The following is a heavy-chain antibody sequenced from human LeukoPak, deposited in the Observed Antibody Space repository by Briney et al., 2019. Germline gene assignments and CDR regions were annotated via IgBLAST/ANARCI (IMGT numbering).Heavy chain of an antibody. CDR3: ARDADSSSWSMYYYYGMDV. J-gene: IGHJ6*02. D-gene: IGHD6-13*01. CDR1: GFTFSHYS. Sequence: SGGSLRLSCAASGFTFSHYSMNWVRQAPGKGLEWVSYISSYSSAISYAESVQGRFTISRDNAKNTLYLQMNSLRAEDTAIYYCARDADSSSWSMYYYYGMDVWGQGTTVTVSS. CDR2: ISSYSSAI. V-gene: IGHV3-48*01.